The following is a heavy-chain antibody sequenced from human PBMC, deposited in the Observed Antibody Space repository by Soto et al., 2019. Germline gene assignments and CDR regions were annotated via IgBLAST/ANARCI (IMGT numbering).Heavy chain of an antibody. D-gene: IGHD2-21*02. CDR1: GFSLNTGCLG. V-gene: IGHV2-5*02. CDR3: AHTRCGGHSPPCSSPLYYYGMDV. CDR2: IYWDGDK. J-gene: IGHJ6*02. Sequence: QITLKESGPTLVKPTQTLTLTCTFSGFSLNTGCLGVGWIRQPPGKPLEWLALIYWDGDKRYSPSLKSRLSIPKDTSKYPGVPTMTNMDPSDRATYYWAHTRCGGHSPPCSSPLYYYGMDVWGQGTTVTVSS.